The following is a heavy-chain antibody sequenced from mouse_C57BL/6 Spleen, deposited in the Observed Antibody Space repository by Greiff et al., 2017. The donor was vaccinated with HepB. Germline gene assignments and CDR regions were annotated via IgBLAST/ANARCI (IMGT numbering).Heavy chain of an antibody. Sequence: VQLQQSGPELVKPGASVKIPCTASGYTFTDYNMDWVKQSHGKGLEWIGDISPNNGGTIYNQKFKGQATLTVDKSSSTGYMELRSLTSEDTAVYDCERGGFAYWGQGTLVTVSA. CDR2: ISPNNGGT. J-gene: IGHJ3*01. CDR1: GYTFTDYN. V-gene: IGHV1-18*01. CDR3: ERGGFAY.